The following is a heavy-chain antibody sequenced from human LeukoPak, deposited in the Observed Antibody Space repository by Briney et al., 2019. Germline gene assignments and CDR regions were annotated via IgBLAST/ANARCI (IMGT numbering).Heavy chain of an antibody. J-gene: IGHJ4*02. Sequence: GGSLRLSCAASGFTFSDYSMNWVRQAPGKGLEWVSSISGRSSFIYYADSVKGRFTISRDNAKNSLYLQMNSLRAEDTAVYYCAREQYSSSWYERGFDYWGQGTLVTVSS. CDR3: AREQYSSSWYERGFDY. V-gene: IGHV3-21*01. D-gene: IGHD6-13*01. CDR2: ISGRSSFI. CDR1: GFTFSDYS.